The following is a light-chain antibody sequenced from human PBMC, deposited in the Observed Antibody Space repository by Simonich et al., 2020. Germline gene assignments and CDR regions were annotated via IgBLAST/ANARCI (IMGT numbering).Light chain of an antibody. CDR1: QSVLYSSNNKNY. CDR2: WAS. CDR3: QQYYSTPYT. J-gene: IGKJ2*01. Sequence: DIVMTQSPDSLAVSLGERATINCKSRQSVLYSSNNKNYLAWYQQKPGQPPKLLIYWASTRESGVPDRFSGSGSGTDFTLTISSLQAEYVAVYYCQQYYSTPYTFGQGTKLEIK. V-gene: IGKV4-1*01.